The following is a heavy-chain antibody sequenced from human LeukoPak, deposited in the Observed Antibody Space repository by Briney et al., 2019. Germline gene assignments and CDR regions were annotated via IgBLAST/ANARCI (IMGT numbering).Heavy chain of an antibody. V-gene: IGHV1-46*01. J-gene: IGHJ3*02. Sequence: ASVKVSCKASGYTFTSYYMHWVRQAPGQGLEWMGIINPSGGSTSYAQKFQGRVTMTRDTSTSTVYMELSSLRSEDTAVYYCARGAPPYGDYEDKGAFDIWGQGTMVTVSS. CDR1: GYTFTSYY. CDR3: ARGAPPYGDYEDKGAFDI. CDR2: INPSGGST. D-gene: IGHD4-17*01.